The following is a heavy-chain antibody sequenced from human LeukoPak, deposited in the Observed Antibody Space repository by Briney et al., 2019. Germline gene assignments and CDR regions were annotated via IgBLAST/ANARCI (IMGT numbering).Heavy chain of an antibody. CDR1: GGSISRYH. D-gene: IGHD3-10*01. CDR3: AGRVWTKTRGLIGYFDY. Sequence: NPSETLTLTCTVSGGSISRYHRSWIRQPAGKGLEWIARVSTSGTEYNPSLKSRVTMTVDTYKSEFSLNLSSVTAAETAVYFCAGRVWTKTRGLIGYFDYWGQGILVTVSS. J-gene: IGHJ4*02. CDR2: VSTSGT. V-gene: IGHV4-4*07.